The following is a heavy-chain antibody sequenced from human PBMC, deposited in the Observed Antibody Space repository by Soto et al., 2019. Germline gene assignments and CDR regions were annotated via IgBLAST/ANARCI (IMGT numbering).Heavy chain of an antibody. CDR3: TRGPRPISTGTGAY. D-gene: IGHD3-10*01. CDR1: GFIFKMYW. J-gene: IGHJ4*02. Sequence: GGSLKLSCAASGFIFKMYWMHWVRQSPGKGLVWISRIYNDGTYSDYADSVRGRFTISRDNVNDTLYLQMNNLRAEDSGLYYCTRGPRPISTGTGAYWGQGTQVTVSS. V-gene: IGHV3-74*01. CDR2: IYNDGTYS.